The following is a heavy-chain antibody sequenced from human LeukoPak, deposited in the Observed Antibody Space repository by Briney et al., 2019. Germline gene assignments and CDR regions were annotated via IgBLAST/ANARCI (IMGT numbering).Heavy chain of an antibody. J-gene: IGHJ4*02. D-gene: IGHD3-3*01. CDR2: ISSSSSYI. Sequence: GGSLRLSCVASGFTFSSYSMNWVRQAPGKGLEWVSSISSSSSYIYYADSVKGRFTISRDNAKNSLYLQMNSLRAEDTAVYYCASNRLNYDFWSGYFEGPPYYFDYWGQGTLVTVSS. V-gene: IGHV3-21*01. CDR1: GFTFSSYS. CDR3: ASNRLNYDFWSGYFEGPPYYFDY.